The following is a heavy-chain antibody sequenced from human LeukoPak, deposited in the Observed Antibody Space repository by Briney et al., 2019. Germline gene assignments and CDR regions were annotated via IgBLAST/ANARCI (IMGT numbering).Heavy chain of an antibody. CDR1: GVTVNSNY. CDR2: ITNSGSSI. Sequence: PGGSLRLSCAASGVTVNSNYTTWVRQAPGKGLEWLSHITNSGSSIQYADSVKGRFTISRDNAKNSLYLQMNSLRAEDTAVYYCARTRDGPFEYWGQGTLVTVSS. J-gene: IGHJ4*02. V-gene: IGHV3-48*03. CDR3: ARTRDGPFEY. D-gene: IGHD5-24*01.